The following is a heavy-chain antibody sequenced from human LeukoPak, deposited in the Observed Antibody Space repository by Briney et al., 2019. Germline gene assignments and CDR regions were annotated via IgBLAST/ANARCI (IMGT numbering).Heavy chain of an antibody. D-gene: IGHD6-13*01. CDR1: GFTFSSYA. CDR2: ISGSGGST. V-gene: IGHV3-23*01. J-gene: IGHJ4*02. CDR3: AKDRYSSSPYYFDY. Sequence: GSLRLSCAASGFTFSSYAMSWVRQAPGKGLEWVSGISGSGGSTFYADSVKGRFTISRDNSKNTVYLQMNSLGDEETAVYYCAKDRYSSSPYYFDYWGQGTLVTVSS.